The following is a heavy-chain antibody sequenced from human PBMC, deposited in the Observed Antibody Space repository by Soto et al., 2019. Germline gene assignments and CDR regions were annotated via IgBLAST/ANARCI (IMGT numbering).Heavy chain of an antibody. CDR2: IRSKANSYAT. D-gene: IGHD4-17*01. V-gene: IGHV3-73*01. Sequence: GGSLRLSCAASGFTFSGSAMHWVRQASGKGLEWVGRIRSKANSYATAYAASVKGRFTISRDDSKNTAYLQMNSLKTDDTAVYYCTRPPYGDDYYYYGMDVWGQGTTVTVSS. CDR1: GFTFSGSA. J-gene: IGHJ6*02. CDR3: TRPPYGDDYYYYGMDV.